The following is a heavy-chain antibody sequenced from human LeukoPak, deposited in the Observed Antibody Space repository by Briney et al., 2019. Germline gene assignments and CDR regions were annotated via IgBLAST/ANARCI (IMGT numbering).Heavy chain of an antibody. J-gene: IGHJ4*02. CDR2: IWYDGSNK. V-gene: IGHV3-33*01. CDR1: GFTFSSYG. CDR3: ARLGSGWSFDF. Sequence: GGSLRLSCAASGFTFSSYGMNWVRQAPGKGLEWVAVIWYDGSNKYYADSVKGRFTISRDNSKNTVSLQLNSLRAKDTAVYYCARLGSGWSFDFWGQGTLVAVSS. D-gene: IGHD6-19*01.